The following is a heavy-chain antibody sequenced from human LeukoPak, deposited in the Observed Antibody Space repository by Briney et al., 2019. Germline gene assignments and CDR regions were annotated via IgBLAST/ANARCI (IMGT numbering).Heavy chain of an antibody. CDR1: GFTFSHYG. V-gene: IGHV3-33*06. D-gene: IGHD4-11*01. Sequence: PGGSLRLSCATSGFTFSHYGMHWVRQAPGKGLEWVAVIWSDGTDKYYGDSVKGRFTISRDNSKNTVYLQMNSLRVEDTAVYYCAKDAQRGSDFSSSLESWGQGTLVTVSS. J-gene: IGHJ4*02. CDR2: IWSDGTDK. CDR3: AKDAQRGSDFSSSLES.